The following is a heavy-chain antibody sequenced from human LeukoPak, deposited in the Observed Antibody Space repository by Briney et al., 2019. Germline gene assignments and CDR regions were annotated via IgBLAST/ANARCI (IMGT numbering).Heavy chain of an antibody. CDR2: ISGSGGST. Sequence: GGSLRLSCAASGFTFSSYAMSWVRQAPGKGLEWVSAISGSGGSTYYADSVKGRFTISRDNSKNTLYLQMNSLRAEDTAVYYCAKVTRLEWGYCSSTSCLHFDYWGQGTLVTVSS. V-gene: IGHV3-23*01. CDR1: GFTFSSYA. D-gene: IGHD2-2*01. J-gene: IGHJ4*02. CDR3: AKVTRLEWGYCSSTSCLHFDY.